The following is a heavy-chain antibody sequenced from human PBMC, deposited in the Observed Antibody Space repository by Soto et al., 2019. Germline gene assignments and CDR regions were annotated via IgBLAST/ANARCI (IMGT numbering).Heavy chain of an antibody. CDR3: ATFGLYALFDY. D-gene: IGHD2-2*01. J-gene: IGHJ4*02. V-gene: IGHV3-23*01. Sequence: GGSLRLSFAASGFTFSSYAMSWVRQAPGKGLEWVSAISGSGGSTYYADSVKGRFTISRDNSKNTLYLQMNSLRAEDTAVYYCATFGLYALFDYWGQGTLVTVSS. CDR2: ISGSGGST. CDR1: GFTFSSYA.